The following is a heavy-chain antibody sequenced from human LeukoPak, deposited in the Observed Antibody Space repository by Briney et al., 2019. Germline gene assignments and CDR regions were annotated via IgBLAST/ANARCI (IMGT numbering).Heavy chain of an antibody. CDR3: ARVGYCSSTSCRHPPDY. CDR1: GYTFTSYG. Sequence: ASVKVSCKASGYTFTSYGISWVRQAPGRGLEWMGLITSYDGETNYAQKLQGRVTMTTDTSTSTAYMELRSLRSDDTAVYYCARVGYCSSTSCRHPPDYWGQGTLVTVSS. J-gene: IGHJ4*02. D-gene: IGHD2-2*01. V-gene: IGHV1-18*01. CDR2: ITSYDGET.